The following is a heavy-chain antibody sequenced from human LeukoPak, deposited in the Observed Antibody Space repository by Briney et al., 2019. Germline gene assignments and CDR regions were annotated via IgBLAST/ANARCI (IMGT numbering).Heavy chain of an antibody. CDR2: ISGSGGST. CDR1: GFTFSSYA. D-gene: IGHD5-12*01. Sequence: PGGSLRLSCTASGFTFSSYAMSWVRQAPGKGLEWVSGISGSGGSTYYADSVKGRFTISRDNSKNTLYLQMNSLRAEDTAVYYCARDNSGYEPQYGGGAFDIWGQGTMVTVSS. J-gene: IGHJ3*02. CDR3: ARDNSGYEPQYGGGAFDI. V-gene: IGHV3-23*01.